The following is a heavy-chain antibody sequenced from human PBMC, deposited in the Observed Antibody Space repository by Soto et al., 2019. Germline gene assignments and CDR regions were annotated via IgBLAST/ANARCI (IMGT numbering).Heavy chain of an antibody. CDR3: ARISGYYYYYFDY. Sequence: QVQLQESGPGLVKPSQTLSLTCTVSGGSISSGDYYWSWIRQPPGRGLEWIGYIYYSGSTYYNPSLKSRVTISVDTSKNQFSLKLSSVTAADTAVYYCARISGYYYYYFDYWGQGTLVTVSS. CDR1: GGSISSGDYY. D-gene: IGHD3-22*01. V-gene: IGHV4-30-4*01. CDR2: IYYSGST. J-gene: IGHJ4*02.